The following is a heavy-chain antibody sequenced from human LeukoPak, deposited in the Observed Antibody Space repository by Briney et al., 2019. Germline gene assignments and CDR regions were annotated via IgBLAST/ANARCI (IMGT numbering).Heavy chain of an antibody. J-gene: IGHJ4*02. V-gene: IGHV3-23*01. D-gene: IGHD3-10*01. Sequence: GGTLRLSCAASGFTFSSYGMNWVRQAPGKGLEWVSAISGSGGSTYYADSVKGRFTISRDNSKNTLYLQMNSLRAEDTAVYYCAKPWGSGSYYKIFDYWGQGTLVTVSS. CDR2: ISGSGGST. CDR1: GFTFSSYG. CDR3: AKPWGSGSYYKIFDY.